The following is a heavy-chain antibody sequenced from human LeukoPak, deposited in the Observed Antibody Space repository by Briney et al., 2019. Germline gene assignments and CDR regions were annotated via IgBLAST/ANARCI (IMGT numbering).Heavy chain of an antibody. V-gene: IGHV4-4*02. D-gene: IGHD3-16*01. J-gene: IGHJ3*02. CDR1: GGSISSSNW. Sequence: PSGTLSLTCAVSGGSISSSNWWSWVRQPPGKGLEWIGEIYHSGSTNYNPSLKSRVTISVDKSKNQFSLKLSSVTAADTAVYYCARGGEGIMITFGGGDAFDIWGQGTMVTVSS. CDR3: ARGGEGIMITFGGGDAFDI. CDR2: IYHSGST.